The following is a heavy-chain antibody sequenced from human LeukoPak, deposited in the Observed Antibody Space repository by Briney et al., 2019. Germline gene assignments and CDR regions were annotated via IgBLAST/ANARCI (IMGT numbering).Heavy chain of an antibody. D-gene: IGHD3-22*01. J-gene: IGHJ4*02. V-gene: IGHV4-59*08. CDR3: ARHRYSSGYYSFYFDY. CDR1: GGSISNYY. Sequence: SETLSLTCTVSGGSISNYYWSWIRQPPGKGLEWIGYIYYSGSTNYNPSVKSRVTISVDTSRNHFSLKLRSVTAADTAVYYCARHRYSSGYYSFYFDYWGQGSLVTVSS. CDR2: IYYSGST.